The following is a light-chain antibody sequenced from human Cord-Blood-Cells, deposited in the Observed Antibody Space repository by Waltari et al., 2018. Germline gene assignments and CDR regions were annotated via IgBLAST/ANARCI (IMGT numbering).Light chain of an antibody. CDR3: QQANSFPRT. CDR1: QGISSW. V-gene: IGKV1-12*01. CDR2: AAS. J-gene: IGKJ1*01. Sequence: IPMPQSPSSFSAFVGVSVSSTCRASQGISSWLAWYQQKPGKAPKLLIYAASSLQSGVPSRFSGSGSGTDFTLTISSLQPEDFATYYCQQANSFPRTFGQGTKVEIK.